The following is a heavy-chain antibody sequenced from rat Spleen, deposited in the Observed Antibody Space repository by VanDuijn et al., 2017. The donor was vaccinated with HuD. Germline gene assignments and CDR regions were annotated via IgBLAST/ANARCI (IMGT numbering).Heavy chain of an antibody. D-gene: IGHD1-12*02. CDR2: ISPSGAIS. J-gene: IGHJ4*01. CDR3: ATDGYYDGTYYSVYVMDA. V-gene: IGHV5-19*01. CDR1: GFTFGNYG. Sequence: EVQLVESGGGLAQPGRSLKLSCAASGFTFGNYGMHWIRQTPTRGLEWVASISPSGAISNYRDSVKGRFTISRDSAKSTLYLQMDSLRSEDSATYYCATDGYYDGTYYSVYVMDAWSQGASVTVSS.